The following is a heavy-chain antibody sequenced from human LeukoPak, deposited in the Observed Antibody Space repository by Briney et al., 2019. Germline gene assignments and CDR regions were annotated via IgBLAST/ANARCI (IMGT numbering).Heavy chain of an antibody. J-gene: IGHJ3*02. CDR2: INTDGSDT. V-gene: IGHV3-74*01. D-gene: IGHD1/OR15-1a*01. CDR3: ARDREQFDAFDI. Sequence: TGGSLRLSCTASGFTFGNYWMHWVRQAPGKGLVWVSHINTDGSDTDYADSVKGRFTISRDNAKNTLYLQMNSLRAEDMAVYYCARDREQFDAFDIWGQGTIVTVSS. CDR1: GFTFGNYW.